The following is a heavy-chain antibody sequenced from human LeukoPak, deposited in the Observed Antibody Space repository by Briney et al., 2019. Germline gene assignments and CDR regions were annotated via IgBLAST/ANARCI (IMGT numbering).Heavy chain of an antibody. Sequence: PGGSLRLSCAASGFTFSNYAMTWVRQAPGKGLEWVSGLSASGGTTYYADSVKGRFTISRDNSRNTLYLQINSMRAEDTAVYYCAKRPRDTSGYYWGAFDIWGQGTMVTISS. J-gene: IGHJ3*02. CDR3: AKRPRDTSGYYWGAFDI. V-gene: IGHV3-23*01. D-gene: IGHD3-22*01. CDR1: GFTFSNYA. CDR2: LSASGGTT.